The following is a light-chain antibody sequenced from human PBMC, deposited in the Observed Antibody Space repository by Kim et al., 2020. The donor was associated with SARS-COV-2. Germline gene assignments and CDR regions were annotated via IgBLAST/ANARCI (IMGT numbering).Light chain of an antibody. Sequence: ALGQTVRITCQGDSLRSYYASWYQQKPGQAPVLVIYGKDNRPSGIPDRFSGSSSGNTASLTITGAQAEDEADYYCNSRDSSGNHVVFGGGTQLTVL. V-gene: IGLV3-19*01. CDR1: SLRSYY. CDR2: GKD. CDR3: NSRDSSGNHVV. J-gene: IGLJ2*01.